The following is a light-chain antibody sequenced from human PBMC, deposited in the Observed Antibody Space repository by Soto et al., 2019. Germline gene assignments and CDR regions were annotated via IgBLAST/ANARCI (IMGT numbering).Light chain of an antibody. CDR2: GAS. V-gene: IGKV3-20*01. J-gene: IGKJ2*01. CDR3: QHFGSSPPKYT. CDR1: QTVSSSH. Sequence: EVVLTQSPGTLSLSPGERATLSCRASQTVSSSHLAWYQQKPGQAPRLLIYGASDRGTDVPERFSGSGSGTDFTLTISRLEPEDFAVYYCQHFGSSPPKYTFGRGTKLEIK.